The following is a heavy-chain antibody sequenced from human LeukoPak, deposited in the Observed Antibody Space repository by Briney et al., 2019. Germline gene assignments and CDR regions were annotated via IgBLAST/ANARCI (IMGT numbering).Heavy chain of an antibody. J-gene: IGHJ5*02. D-gene: IGHD1-26*01. V-gene: IGHV4-61*02. CDR1: GDSISSGSYF. Sequence: SETLSLTCTVSGDSISSGSYFWSWTRQPAGKGLEWIGRIYSTENTHYNPSLKSRVTMSVDTSKNQFSLKLSSVTAADTAVYYCAREISGSSGRWFDPWGQGTLVTVSS. CDR3: AREISGSSGRWFDP. CDR2: IYSTENT.